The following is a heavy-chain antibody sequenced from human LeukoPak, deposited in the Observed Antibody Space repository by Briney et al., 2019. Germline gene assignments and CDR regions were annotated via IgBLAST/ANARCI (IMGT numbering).Heavy chain of an antibody. D-gene: IGHD3-16*02. J-gene: IGHJ4*02. CDR3: ASQSRGRGVIVIRPFDY. CDR1: GGSISSGSYY. V-gene: IGHV3-48*04. CDR2: ISSGSITI. Sequence: ETLSLTCTVSGGSISSGSYYWSWVRQAPGKGLEWVSYISSGSITIHYADSVKGRFTISRDNAKNSLYLQMNSLRAEDTAVYYCASQSRGRGVIVIRPFDYWGQGTLVTVSS.